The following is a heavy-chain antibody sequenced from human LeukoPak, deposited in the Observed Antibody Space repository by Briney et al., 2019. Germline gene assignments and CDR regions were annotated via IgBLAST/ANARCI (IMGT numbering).Heavy chain of an antibody. D-gene: IGHD6-6*01. CDR3: ARSSSNAFDI. Sequence: VSVNVSCKASGYTFTGYYIHWVRQAPGQGLEWMAWINPNSGDTNYAHKFQGRVTMTRDTSITTAYMELSRLRSDDTAVYYCARSSSNAFDIWGQGTMVTVSS. CDR1: GYTFTGYY. CDR2: INPNSGDT. J-gene: IGHJ3*02. V-gene: IGHV1-2*02.